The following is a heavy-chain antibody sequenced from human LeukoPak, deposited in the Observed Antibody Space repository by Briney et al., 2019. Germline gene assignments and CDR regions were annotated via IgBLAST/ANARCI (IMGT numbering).Heavy chain of an antibody. V-gene: IGHV1-69*05. J-gene: IGHJ4*02. Sequence: SVKVSCKASGGTFSSYAISWVRQAPGQGLEWMGRIIPIFGTANYAQKFQGRVTITTDESTSTAYMELSSLRSEDTAVYHCATQSPNYDILTGYYLRGTFDYWGQGTLVTVSS. CDR1: GGTFSSYA. CDR2: IIPIFGTA. CDR3: ATQSPNYDILTGYYLRGTFDY. D-gene: IGHD3-9*01.